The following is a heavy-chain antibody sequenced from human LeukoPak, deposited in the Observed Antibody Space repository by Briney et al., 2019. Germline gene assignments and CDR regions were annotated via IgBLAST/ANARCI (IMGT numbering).Heavy chain of an antibody. D-gene: IGHD1-26*01. J-gene: IGHJ4*02. CDR1: GYTFTGYY. Sequence: ASVKVSCKASGYTFTGYYMHWVRQAPGQGLEWMGWINPNSGGTNYAQKFQGWVTMTRDTSISTAYMELSRLRSDDTAVYYCARGAVWEPYGEFDYWGQGTLVTVSS. CDR2: INPNSGGT. V-gene: IGHV1-2*04. CDR3: ARGAVWEPYGEFDY.